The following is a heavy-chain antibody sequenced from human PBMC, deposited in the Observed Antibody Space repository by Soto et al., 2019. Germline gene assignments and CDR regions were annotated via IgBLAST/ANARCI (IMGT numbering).Heavy chain of an antibody. CDR1: GGTFSSYT. CDR2: IIPILGIA. V-gene: IGHV1-69*02. D-gene: IGHD4-17*01. CDR3: ATHGDYPLRYFDY. Sequence: QVQLVQSGAEVKKPGSSVKVSCKASGGTFSSYTISWVRQAPGQGLEWMGRIIPILGIANYAQKFQGRVTITAEKSTSTAYMELSSLRSEDTAVYYCATHGDYPLRYFDYWGQGTLVTVSS. J-gene: IGHJ4*02.